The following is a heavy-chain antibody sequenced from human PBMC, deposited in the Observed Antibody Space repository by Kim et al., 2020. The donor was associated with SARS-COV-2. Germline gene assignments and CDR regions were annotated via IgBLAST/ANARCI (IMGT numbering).Heavy chain of an antibody. CDR1: GFTFSDYY. CDR2: ISSSSSYT. Sequence: GGSLRLSCAASGFTFSDYYMSWIRQAPGKGLEWVSYISSSSSYTNYADSVKGRFTISRDNAKNSLYLQMNSLRAEDTAVYYCARHLGGAGSGYNWNYVQKEALDYWGQGTLVTVSS. V-gene: IGHV3-11*06. D-gene: IGHD1-7*01. CDR3: ARHLGGAGSGYNWNYVQKEALDY. J-gene: IGHJ4*02.